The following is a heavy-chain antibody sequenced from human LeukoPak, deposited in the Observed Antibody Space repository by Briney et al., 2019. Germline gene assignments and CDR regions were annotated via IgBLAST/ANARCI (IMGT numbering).Heavy chain of an antibody. CDR2: ISYDGNKK. Sequence: PGGSLRLSCAASGFTFSNYAVHWVRQAPGKGLEWVAVISYDGNKKYYADSVKGRFTISRDNSKNTLYLQMNSLRPEDTAVYYCASSYPNLYYYYMDVWGKGTTVTVSS. J-gene: IGHJ6*03. V-gene: IGHV3-30*04. CDR1: GFTFSNYA. CDR3: ASSYPNLYYYYMDV.